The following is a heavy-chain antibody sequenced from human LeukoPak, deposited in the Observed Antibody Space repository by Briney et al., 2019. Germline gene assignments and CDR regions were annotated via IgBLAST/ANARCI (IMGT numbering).Heavy chain of an antibody. CDR3: ARLGGATSPFGY. Sequence: SETLSLTCAVYGGSFSGYYWSWIRQPPGRGLEWIGEINHSGSTNYNPSLKSRVTISVDTSKNQFSLNLSSVTAADTAIYYCARLGGATSPFGYWGQGTLVTVSS. J-gene: IGHJ4*02. CDR2: INHSGST. CDR1: GGSFSGYY. V-gene: IGHV4-34*01. D-gene: IGHD1-26*01.